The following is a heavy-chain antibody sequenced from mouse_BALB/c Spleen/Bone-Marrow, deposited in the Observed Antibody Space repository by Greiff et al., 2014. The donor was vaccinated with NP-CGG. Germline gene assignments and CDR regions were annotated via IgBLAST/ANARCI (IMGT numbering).Heavy chain of an antibody. D-gene: IGHD1-1*01. J-gene: IGHJ1*01. CDR2: IYPGNSDT. CDR3: ARGLRWCFDV. CDR1: GYSFTSYW. Sequence: DVHLVESGTVLARPGASVKMSCKASGYSFTSYWMYWVKERPGQGLEWIGAIYPGNSDTSYNQKFKGKAKLTAVTSASTAYMELSSLTNEDSAVYYCARGLRWCFDVWGAGTTVTVSS. V-gene: IGHV1-5*01.